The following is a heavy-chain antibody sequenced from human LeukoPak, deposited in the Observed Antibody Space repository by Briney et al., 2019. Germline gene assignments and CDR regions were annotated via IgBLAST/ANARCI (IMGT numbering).Heavy chain of an antibody. Sequence: SETLSLTCGVSGGSISTTNWWTWVRQPPGEGLEWIGEVHLSGRTHYNPSLESRVTMSVDMPENHISLRLTSVTAADTAVYCAREGGPYRPLDYSGQGTLVTVSS. CDR1: GGSISTTNW. CDR3: AREGGPYRPLDY. J-gene: IGHJ4*02. V-gene: IGHV4-4*02. CDR2: VHLSGRT.